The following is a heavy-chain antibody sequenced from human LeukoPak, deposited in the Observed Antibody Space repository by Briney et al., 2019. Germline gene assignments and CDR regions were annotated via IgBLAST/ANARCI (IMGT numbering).Heavy chain of an antibody. CDR1: GFTFSLYY. CDR2: INQDGSKI. Sequence: GGSLRLSCAASGFTFSLYYMSWVRQAPGKGLEWVANINQDGSKIYYVDSVKGRFTISKDNAKNSLYLQMSSLRAEDTAVYYCARDVGYIDHVVESVYFDYWGQGILVTVSS. V-gene: IGHV3-7*04. D-gene: IGHD2-15*01. CDR3: ARDVGYIDHVVESVYFDY. J-gene: IGHJ4*02.